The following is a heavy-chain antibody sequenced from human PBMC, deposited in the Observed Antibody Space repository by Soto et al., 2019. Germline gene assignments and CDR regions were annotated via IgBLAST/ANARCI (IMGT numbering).Heavy chain of an antibody. Sequence: QVQLVQSGAEVKKPGASVKVSCKASGYTFTSYGISWVRQAPGQGLEWMGWISAYNGNTNYAQKLQGRVTRTTDTSTGTDYMELRSLRSDDTAVDYCARDYPRGGYNHYWGQGTLVTVSS. D-gene: IGHD5-12*01. J-gene: IGHJ4*02. CDR1: GYTFTSYG. CDR2: ISAYNGNT. V-gene: IGHV1-18*01. CDR3: ARDYPRGGYNHY.